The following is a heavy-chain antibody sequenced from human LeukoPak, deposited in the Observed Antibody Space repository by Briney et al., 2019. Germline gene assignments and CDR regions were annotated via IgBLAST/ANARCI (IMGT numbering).Heavy chain of an antibody. CDR2: INDSGGHT. CDR3: AELGITMIGGV. V-gene: IGHV3-23*01. CDR1: GFTFSSYA. Sequence: GGSLRLSCAASGFTFSSYALNWVRQAPGKGLEWVSTINDSGGHTYYADSVKGRFTISRDNAKNSLYLQMNSLRAEDTAVYYCAELGITMIGGVWGKGTTVTISS. D-gene: IGHD3-10*02. J-gene: IGHJ6*04.